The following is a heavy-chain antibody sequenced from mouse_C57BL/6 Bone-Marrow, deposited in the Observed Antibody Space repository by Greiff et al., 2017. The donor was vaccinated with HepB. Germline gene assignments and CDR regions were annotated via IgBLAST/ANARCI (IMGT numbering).Heavy chain of an antibody. V-gene: IGHV6-6*01. CDR1: GFTFSDAW. CDR2: IRNKANNHAT. CDR3: TRGDGYLAWFAY. J-gene: IGHJ3*01. D-gene: IGHD2-3*01. Sequence: EVHLVESGGGLVQPGGSMKLSCAASGFTFSDAWMDWVRQSPEKGLEWVAEIRNKANNHATYYAESVKGRFTISRDDSKSSVYLQMNSLRAEDTGIYYCTRGDGYLAWFAYWGQGTLVTVSA.